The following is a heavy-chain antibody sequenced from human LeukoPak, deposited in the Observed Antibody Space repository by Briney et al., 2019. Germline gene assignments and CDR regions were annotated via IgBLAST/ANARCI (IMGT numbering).Heavy chain of an antibody. V-gene: IGHV1-8*01. CDR2: MNPNSGNT. Sequence: ASVKVSCKASGYTFTSYDINRGRQATGQGLEGMGWMNPNSGNTGYAQKFQGRVTMTRNTSISTAYMELSSLRSEDTAVYYCARGRRDGFRYYYYYMDVWGKGTTVTVSS. J-gene: IGHJ6*03. CDR3: ARGRRDGFRYYYYYMDV. D-gene: IGHD5-24*01. CDR1: GYTFTSYD.